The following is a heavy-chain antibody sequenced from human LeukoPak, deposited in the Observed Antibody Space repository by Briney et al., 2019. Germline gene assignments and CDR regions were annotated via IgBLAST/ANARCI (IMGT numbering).Heavy chain of an antibody. D-gene: IGHD6-19*01. V-gene: IGHV4-30-2*01. CDR2: IYHSGST. J-gene: IGHJ1*01. Sequence: SETLSLTCTVSGGSISSGGYYWSWIRRPPGKGLEWIGYIYHSGSTYYNPSLKSRVTISVDRSKNQFSLKLSSVTAADTAVYYCARVYSSGSRAFQHWGQGTLVTVSS. CDR3: ARVYSSGSRAFQH. CDR1: GGSISSGGYY.